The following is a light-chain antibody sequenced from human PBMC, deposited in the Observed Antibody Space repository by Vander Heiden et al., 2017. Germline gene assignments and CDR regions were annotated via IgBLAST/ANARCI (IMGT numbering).Light chain of an antibody. CDR1: QSISSY. CDR3: QQSDSTPRT. J-gene: IGKJ3*01. V-gene: IGKV1-39*01. Sequence: DIQMTQSPSSLSASVGDRVTITCRASQSISSYLNWYQQKPGKAPKLLIYAASSLQSGVPSRFSGSGSGTDFTLTISRLQPADFATYYCQQSDSTPRTFGHGTKVDIK. CDR2: AAS.